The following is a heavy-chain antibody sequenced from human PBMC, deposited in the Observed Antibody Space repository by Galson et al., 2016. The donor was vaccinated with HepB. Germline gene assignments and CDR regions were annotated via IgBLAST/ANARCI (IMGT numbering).Heavy chain of an antibody. Sequence: SLRLSCAASGFTFSDYYLTWIRQAPGKGLEWVSYISSSGNAIYYADSVKGRFTISRDNAKNSLYLQMSSLRADDTAVYYCASGPSKSSYYYGLDVWGQGTSVAVSS. CDR3: ASGPSKSSYYYGLDV. CDR2: ISSSGNAI. J-gene: IGHJ6*02. V-gene: IGHV3-11*01. CDR1: GFTFSDYY.